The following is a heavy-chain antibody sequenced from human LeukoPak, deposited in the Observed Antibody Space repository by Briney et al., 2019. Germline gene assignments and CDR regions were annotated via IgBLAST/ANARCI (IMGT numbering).Heavy chain of an antibody. CDR1: GGSISGSNYY. V-gene: IGHV4-39*01. J-gene: IGHJ4*02. Sequence: SGTLSLTCTVSGGSISGSNYYWDWIRQPPGKGLEWIGSVYQSGSTYYNPSLKSRVTLSGDTSKNQFSLKLSSVTAADTAVYFCAPGGGLAVSHAWGQGTLVTVST. CDR2: VYQSGST. D-gene: IGHD5/OR15-5a*01. CDR3: APGGGLAVSHA.